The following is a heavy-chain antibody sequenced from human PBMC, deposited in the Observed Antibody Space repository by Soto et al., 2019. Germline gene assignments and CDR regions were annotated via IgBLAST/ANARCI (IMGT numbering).Heavy chain of an antibody. V-gene: IGHV4-38-2*01. D-gene: IGHD2-2*01. CDR1: NYSISSGYF. CDR2: IYHSGST. CDR3: ARSLYCTTSSCSYYYYYGMDV. Sequence: SETLSLTCVVSNYSISSGYFWGWIRQPPGKGLEGIGTIYHSGSTYYNPSLKSRVTVSVDTSKNQFSLKLTSVTAADTAIYYCARSLYCTTSSCSYYYYYGMDVWGQGTTVTVSS. J-gene: IGHJ6*02.